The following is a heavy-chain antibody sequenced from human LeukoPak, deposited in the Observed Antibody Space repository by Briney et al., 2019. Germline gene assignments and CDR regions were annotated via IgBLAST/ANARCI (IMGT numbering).Heavy chain of an antibody. J-gene: IGHJ2*01. D-gene: IGHD3-9*01. Sequence: SETLSLTCTVSGDSISSGSYYWGWIRQPPGKGLEWIGSIFYSGSTFYNPSLKSRVTISVDTSKNQFSLRLTSMTAADTAVYYCARRTYKILWGTAYGYWYFDLWGRGTLVTVSS. V-gene: IGHV4-39*01. CDR1: GDSISSGSYY. CDR2: IFYSGST. CDR3: ARRTYKILWGTAYGYWYFDL.